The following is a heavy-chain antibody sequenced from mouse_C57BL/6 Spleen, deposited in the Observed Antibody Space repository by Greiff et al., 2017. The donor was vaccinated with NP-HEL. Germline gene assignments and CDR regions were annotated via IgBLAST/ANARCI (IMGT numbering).Heavy chain of an antibody. CDR3: ARHYDYPDY. D-gene: IGHD2-4*01. V-gene: IGHV5-4*03. J-gene: IGHJ2*01. CDR1: GFTFSSYA. Sequence: EVKVVESGGGLVKPGGSLKLSYAASGFTFSSYAMSWVRQTPEKRLEWVATISDGGSYTYYPDNVKGRFTISRDNAKNNLYLQMSHLKSEDTAMYYCARHYDYPDYWGQGTTLTVSS. CDR2: ISDGGSYT.